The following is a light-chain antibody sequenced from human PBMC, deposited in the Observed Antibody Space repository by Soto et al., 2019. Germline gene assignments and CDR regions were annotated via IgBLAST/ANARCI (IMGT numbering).Light chain of an antibody. V-gene: IGKV3-20*01. CDR2: GAF. CDR3: QQYGSSPRP. Sequence: NFLAQSPGTLSLSPGEGATLSCMASRGVSANYLAWYQQKPGQAPRLLIYGAFKRATGIPDRFSGSGSGTDFTLTISRMEPEDFAVYCCQQYGSSPRPFGQGTKVDIK. CDR1: RGVSANY. J-gene: IGKJ1*01.